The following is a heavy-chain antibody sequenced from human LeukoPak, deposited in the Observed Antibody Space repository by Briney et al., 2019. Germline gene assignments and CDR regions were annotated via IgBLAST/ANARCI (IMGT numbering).Heavy chain of an antibody. D-gene: IGHD2-2*01. V-gene: IGHV4-61*01. CDR3: ARDAIPSSYWYFDL. CDR1: GGSVSSGISY. CDR2: IYLSGST. J-gene: IGHJ2*01. Sequence: PSETLSLTCTVSGGSVSSGISYWSCIRQPPGKGLEWIGFIYLSGSTNYNPPLKSRVTISVDTSKNQFSLKLRSVTAADTTVYYCARDAIPSSYWYFDLWGRGTLVTVSS.